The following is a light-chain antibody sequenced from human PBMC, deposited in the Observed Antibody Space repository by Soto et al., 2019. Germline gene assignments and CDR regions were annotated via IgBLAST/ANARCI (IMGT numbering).Light chain of an antibody. J-gene: IGKJ1*01. V-gene: IGKV1-9*01. Sequence: DIQLTQSPSFLSASVGDRVTITCRASQGPGSYLAWYQQKPGKAPKLLIYAASSLQSGVPSRFSGSGCGTEFTLTISSLQPDDFATYYCQHYNSYSEAFGQGTKVDIK. CDR1: QGPGSY. CDR2: AAS. CDR3: QHYNSYSEA.